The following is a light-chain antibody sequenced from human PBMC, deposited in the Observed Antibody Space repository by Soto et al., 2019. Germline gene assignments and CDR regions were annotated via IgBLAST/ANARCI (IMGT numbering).Light chain of an antibody. CDR2: DAS. V-gene: IGKV3-11*01. Sequence: EIVLTQPPATLSLSPGERATLSCSASQSVTSTHLAWYQQKPGQAPRLLIYDASNRATGVPARFSGSGSGTDFTLTISSLESEDFAVYYCQQRANWPLTFGGGTKVDI. CDR1: QSVTSTH. CDR3: QQRANWPLT. J-gene: IGKJ4*01.